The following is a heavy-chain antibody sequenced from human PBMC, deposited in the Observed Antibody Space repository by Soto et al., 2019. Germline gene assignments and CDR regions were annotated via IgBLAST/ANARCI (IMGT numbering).Heavy chain of an antibody. V-gene: IGHV3-48*02. J-gene: IGHJ4*02. D-gene: IGHD3-22*01. Sequence: ESGGGLVQPGGSLRLSCAASGFTFSSYSMNWVRQAPGKGLEWVSYISSSSSTIYYADSVKGRFTISRDNAKNSLYLQLNSLRDEDTAVYYCARSPYYYDSSNYYGYWGQGTLVTVSS. CDR3: ARSPYYYDSSNYYGY. CDR1: GFTFSSYS. CDR2: ISSSSSTI.